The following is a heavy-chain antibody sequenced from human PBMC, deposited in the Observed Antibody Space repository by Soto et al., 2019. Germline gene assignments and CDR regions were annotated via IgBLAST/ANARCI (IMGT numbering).Heavy chain of an antibody. Sequence: EVLLLESGGGLVQPGGSLRLSCAGSGFTSDTPWVRQTPGRGLEWVSGISASSGKIFYADSVRGRFTISKDNSKNTLYMQMDSLSDDDTAIYFCTQWDGYADVWGQGTTVIVSS. CDR3: TQWDGYADV. CDR1: GFTSD. J-gene: IGHJ6*02. CDR2: ISASSGKI. D-gene: IGHD1-26*01. V-gene: IGHV3-23*01.